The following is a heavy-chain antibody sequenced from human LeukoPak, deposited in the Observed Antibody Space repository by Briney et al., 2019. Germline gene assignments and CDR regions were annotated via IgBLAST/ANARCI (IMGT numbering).Heavy chain of an antibody. D-gene: IGHD6-13*01. J-gene: IGHJ4*02. Sequence: GGSLRLSCAASGFTLNSYAMNWVRQAPGKGLEWVSTITGATGKTYYAESVKGRFTISRDNSKNTLYLQMNSLRAEDTAVYYCAKDRDSSSWYFDYWGQGTLVTVSS. CDR1: GFTLNSYA. CDR3: AKDRDSSSWYFDY. V-gene: IGHV3-23*01. CDR2: ITGATGKT.